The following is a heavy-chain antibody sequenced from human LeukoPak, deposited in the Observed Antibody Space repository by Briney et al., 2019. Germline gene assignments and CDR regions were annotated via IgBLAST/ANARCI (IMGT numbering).Heavy chain of an antibody. V-gene: IGHV4-34*01. CDR1: GVSFSGYY. CDR3: AAQYSYGYNSDY. J-gene: IGHJ4*02. Sequence: PSETLSLTCAVYGVSFSGYYWSWIRQPPGKGLEWIGEINHSGSTNYNPSLKSRVTISVDTSKNQFSLKLSSVTAADTAVYYCAAQYSYGYNSDYWGQGTLVTVSS. CDR2: INHSGST. D-gene: IGHD5-18*01.